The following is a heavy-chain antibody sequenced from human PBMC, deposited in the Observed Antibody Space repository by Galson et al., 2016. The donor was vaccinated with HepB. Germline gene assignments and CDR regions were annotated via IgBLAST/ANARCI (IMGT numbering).Heavy chain of an antibody. CDR3: SREPEESAGGVVATDFDY. J-gene: IGHJ4*02. V-gene: IGHV3-49*03. CDR1: GFTFGDYS. Sequence: SLRLSCAGSGFTFGDYSVSWFRQAPGKGLEWVGFVRSKGYDETTEYAASVKGRFTISRDDSKSIVYLQMNSLKIEDTAVYYCSREPEESAGGVVATDFDYWGQGTLVTVSS. CDR2: VRSKGYDETT. D-gene: IGHD2-15*01.